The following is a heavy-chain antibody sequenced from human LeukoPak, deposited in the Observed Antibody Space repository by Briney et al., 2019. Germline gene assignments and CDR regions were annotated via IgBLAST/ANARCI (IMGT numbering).Heavy chain of an antibody. CDR3: AKLGDYDSSGYYSDY. V-gene: IGHV3-23*01. CDR1: GFTFSSYA. Sequence: PGGSLRLSCAASGFTFSSYAMSWVRQAPGKGLEWVSAISGSGGSTYYADSVKGRFTISRDNSKNTLYLQMNSLRAEDTAVYYCAKLGDYDSSGYYSDYWGQGTLVTVSS. J-gene: IGHJ4*02. D-gene: IGHD3-22*01. CDR2: ISGSGGST.